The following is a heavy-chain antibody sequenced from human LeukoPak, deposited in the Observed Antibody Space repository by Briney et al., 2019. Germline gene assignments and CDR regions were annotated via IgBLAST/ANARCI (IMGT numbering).Heavy chain of an antibody. CDR2: IYYSGST. J-gene: IGHJ3*01. V-gene: IGHV4-39*07. CDR3: ARLGALHDAFDV. Sequence: PSETLSLTCTVSGGSISSSSYYWGWIRQPPGKGLEWIGSIYYSGSTYYNSSLKSRVTISVDTSNNQFSLRVTSLTAADTAVYYCARLGALHDAFDVWGQGTLVTVSS. CDR1: GGSISSSSYY. D-gene: IGHD3-16*01.